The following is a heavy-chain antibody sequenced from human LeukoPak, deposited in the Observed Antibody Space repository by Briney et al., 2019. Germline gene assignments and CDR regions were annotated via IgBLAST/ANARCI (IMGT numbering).Heavy chain of an antibody. CDR3: AKDPIRSYDSSGYYPNSLDY. CDR2: IYSGGST. D-gene: IGHD3-22*01. CDR1: GFTVSSNY. J-gene: IGHJ4*02. V-gene: IGHV3-66*01. Sequence: PGGSLRLSCAASGFTVSSNYMSWVRQAPGKGLEWVSVIYSGGSTYYADSVKGRFTISRDNSKNTLYLQMNSLRAEDTAVYYCAKDPIRSYDSSGYYPNSLDYWGQGTLVTVSS.